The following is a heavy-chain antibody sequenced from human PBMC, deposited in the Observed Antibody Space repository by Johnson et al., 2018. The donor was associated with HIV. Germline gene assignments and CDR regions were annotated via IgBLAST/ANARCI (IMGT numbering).Heavy chain of an antibody. V-gene: IGHV3-30*04. Sequence: QEQLVESGGGVVQPGRSLRLSCAASGFTFSSYAMHWVRQAPGKGLEWVAVISLDGSNKYYADSVKGRFTISRDNSKNTLYLQKKSLRVEDTALYYCAKGYDSSGYQGNGAFDIWGQGTMVTVSS. CDR3: AKGYDSSGYQGNGAFDI. D-gene: IGHD3-22*01. CDR2: ISLDGSNK. CDR1: GFTFSSYA. J-gene: IGHJ3*02.